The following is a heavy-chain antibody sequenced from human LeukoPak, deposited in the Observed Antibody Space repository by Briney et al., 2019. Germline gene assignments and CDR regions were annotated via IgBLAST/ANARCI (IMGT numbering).Heavy chain of an antibody. Sequence: PSETLSLTCTVSGDSVSSYYWSWIRQPPGKRLEWVGCIYYSESATYNPSLKSRVTISVDTSKNQFSLKLSSVTAADAAVYYCARDSRDYGSGSYWDVWGQGTTVTVSS. CDR1: GDSVSSYY. D-gene: IGHD3-10*01. CDR2: IYYSESA. J-gene: IGHJ6*02. CDR3: ARDSRDYGSGSYWDV. V-gene: IGHV4-59*02.